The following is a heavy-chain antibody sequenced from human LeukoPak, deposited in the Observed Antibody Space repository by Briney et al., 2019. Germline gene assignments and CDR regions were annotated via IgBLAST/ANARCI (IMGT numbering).Heavy chain of an antibody. CDR2: ISYDGSNK. V-gene: IGHV3-30*04. D-gene: IGHD3-22*01. Sequence: PGGSLRLSCAASGFTFSSYAMHWVRQAPGKGLEWVAVISYDGSNKYYADSVKGRFTISRDNAKNSLYLQMNSLRAEDTAVYYCATHFSVWLLGFDYWGQGTLVTVSS. CDR1: GFTFSSYA. J-gene: IGHJ4*02. CDR3: ATHFSVWLLGFDY.